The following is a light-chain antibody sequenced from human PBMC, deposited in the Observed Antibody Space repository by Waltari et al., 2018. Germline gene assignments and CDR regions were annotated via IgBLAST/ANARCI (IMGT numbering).Light chain of an antibody. CDR2: EDI. Sequence: SYELTQPPSVSVSPGQTARITCSGAALPKTYAYWYQQKSGQAPVLVIYEDIKRPTGIPERFSGSSSGTTATLTISGAHVEDEADYYCYSTDFSGHDRVFGGGTKLTVL. V-gene: IGLV3-10*01. J-gene: IGLJ3*02. CDR3: YSTDFSGHDRV. CDR1: ALPKTY.